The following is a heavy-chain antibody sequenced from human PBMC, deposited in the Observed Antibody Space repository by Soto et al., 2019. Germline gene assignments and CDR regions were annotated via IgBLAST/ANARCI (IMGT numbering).Heavy chain of an antibody. D-gene: IGHD3-10*01. CDR2: ISNEGSKE. V-gene: IGHV3-30-3*01. Sequence: QVHLVESGGGVVQPGRSLRLSCEASGFIFSNYAMHWVRQAPGKGLEWVAVISNEGSKEYYAESGKGRFTISRDNSKNPLYLQMNSLRGADTAVYYCASKHRGEWQPNLDYWGQVTPVTVSS. CDR3: ASKHRGEWQPNLDY. CDR1: GFIFSNYA. J-gene: IGHJ4*02.